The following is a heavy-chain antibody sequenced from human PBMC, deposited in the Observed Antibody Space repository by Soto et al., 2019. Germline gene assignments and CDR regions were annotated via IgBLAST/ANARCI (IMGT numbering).Heavy chain of an antibody. Sequence: GASVKVSCKASGYTFTSYAMHWVRQAPGQRLEWMGWINAGNGNTKFSQKFQGRVTITRDTSASTAYMELSSLRSEDTAVYYCARGYYYDSSGYYYAGIPPAPFDYWGQGTLVTVPQ. CDR3: ARGYYYDSSGYYYAGIPPAPFDY. D-gene: IGHD3-22*01. CDR1: GYTFTSYA. V-gene: IGHV1-3*01. CDR2: INAGNGNT. J-gene: IGHJ4*02.